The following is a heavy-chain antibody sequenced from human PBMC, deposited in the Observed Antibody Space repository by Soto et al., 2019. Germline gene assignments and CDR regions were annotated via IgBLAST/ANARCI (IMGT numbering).Heavy chain of an antibody. CDR1: GFTFGDYA. J-gene: IGHJ3*02. D-gene: IGHD3-9*01. CDR2: IRSKAYGGTT. V-gene: IGHV3-49*03. CDR3: TRDDMNDISTTDAFDI. Sequence: EVQLVESGGGLVQPGRSLRLSCTASGFTFGDYAMSWFRQAPGKGLEWVGFIRSKAYGGTTEYAASVKGRFTISRDDSKSIAYLQMNSLKTEDTAVYYCTRDDMNDISTTDAFDIWGQGTMVTVSS.